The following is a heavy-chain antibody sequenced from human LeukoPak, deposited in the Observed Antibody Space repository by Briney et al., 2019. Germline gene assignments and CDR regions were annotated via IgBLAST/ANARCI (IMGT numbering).Heavy chain of an antibody. CDR2: ISSGGST. V-gene: IGHV3-23*01. J-gene: IGHJ4*02. Sequence: GGSLRLSCAASGFTFSSYAMSWVRQAPGKGLEWVSAISSGGSTYYADSVKGRFTISRDNSKNTLFLQMNSLRVEDTAVYYCARETVVSTAMFSLDYWGQETLVTVSS. D-gene: IGHD5-18*01. CDR3: ARETVVSTAMFSLDY. CDR1: GFTFSSYA.